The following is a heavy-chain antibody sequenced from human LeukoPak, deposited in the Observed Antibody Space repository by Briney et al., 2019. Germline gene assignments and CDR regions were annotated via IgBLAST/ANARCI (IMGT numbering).Heavy chain of an antibody. CDR1: GFTFSSYS. Sequence: GGSLRLSCAASGFTFSSYSMNWVRQAPGKGLEWVGRIRSKANSYATAYAASVKGRFTISRDDSKNTAYLQMNSLKTEDTAVYYCTRVADTTKGYYDILTGYTRPFDYWGQGTLVTVSS. D-gene: IGHD3-9*01. J-gene: IGHJ4*02. CDR3: TRVADTTKGYYDILTGYTRPFDY. CDR2: IRSKANSYAT. V-gene: IGHV3-73*01.